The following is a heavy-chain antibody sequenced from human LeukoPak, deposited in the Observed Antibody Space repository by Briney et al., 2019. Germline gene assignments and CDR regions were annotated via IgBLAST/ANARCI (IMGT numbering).Heavy chain of an antibody. Sequence: GESLKISCRFSGFDFTRDWIGWVRLMPGKGLGWMGIIFPDDSDTRYSPSLQGQVTLSADKSISTAYLQWSSLKASDTAIYYCARRDPTTVTAFDYWGQGTLVTVSS. V-gene: IGHV5-51*01. CDR3: ARRDPTTVTAFDY. CDR1: GFDFTRDW. CDR2: IFPDDSDT. J-gene: IGHJ4*02. D-gene: IGHD4-17*01.